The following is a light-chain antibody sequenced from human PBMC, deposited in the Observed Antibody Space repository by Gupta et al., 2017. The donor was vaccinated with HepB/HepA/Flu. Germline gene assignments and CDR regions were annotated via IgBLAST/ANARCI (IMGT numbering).Light chain of an antibody. J-gene: IGLJ2*01. V-gene: IGLV8-61*01. CDR2: STN. Sequence: QTVVTQEPSFSVSPGGTVTLTCGLNSGSVSTTYYPSWFQQTPGQAPRPLIYSTNTRSSGVPDRFSGSILGNTAALTITGAQADDESDYYCALYMGSGISIFGGGTKLTVL. CDR1: SGSVSTTYY. CDR3: ALYMGSGISI.